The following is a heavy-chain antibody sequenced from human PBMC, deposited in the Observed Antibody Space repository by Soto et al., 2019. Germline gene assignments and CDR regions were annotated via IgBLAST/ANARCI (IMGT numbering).Heavy chain of an antibody. CDR1: GGTFSSYA. V-gene: IGHV1-69*13. CDR3: AWGYSYAGGLFDY. Sequence: ASVKVSCKASGGTFSSYAISWVRQAPGQGLEWMGGIIPIFGTANYAQKFQGRVTITADESTSTAYMELSSLRSEDTAVYYCAWGYSYAGGLFDYWGQGTLVTVSS. D-gene: IGHD5-18*01. CDR2: IIPIFGTA. J-gene: IGHJ4*02.